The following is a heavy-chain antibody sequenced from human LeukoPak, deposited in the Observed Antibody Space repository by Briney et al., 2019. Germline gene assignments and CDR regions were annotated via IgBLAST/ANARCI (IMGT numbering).Heavy chain of an antibody. D-gene: IGHD1-26*01. CDR1: GYSFTSYW. CDR2: IYPGDSDI. V-gene: IGHV5-51*01. CDR3: AGPCTGSYFGGGY. Sequence: GESLKISCKGSGYSFTSYWIGWVRQMPGKGLEWMGVIYPGDSDIRYSPSFQGQVTISADKSISTAYLQWSSLKASDTAMYHCAGPCTGSYFGGGYWGQGTLVTVSS. J-gene: IGHJ4*02.